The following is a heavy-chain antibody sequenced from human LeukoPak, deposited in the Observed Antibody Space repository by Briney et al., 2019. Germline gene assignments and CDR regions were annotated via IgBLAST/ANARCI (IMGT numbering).Heavy chain of an antibody. CDR1: GFSLSTSGVG. CDR3: AHTLLRYSTWIGVDV. Sequence: SGPTLVKPTQTLTLICTFSGFSLSTSGVGVGWVRQPPGKALEWLALIYWDDDKRYSPSLKSRLSITKDTSKNQVVLTMTNMDPVDTATYYCAHTLLRYSTWIGVDVWGPGTTVTVSS. V-gene: IGHV2-5*02. J-gene: IGHJ6*02. CDR2: IYWDDDK. D-gene: IGHD6-13*01.